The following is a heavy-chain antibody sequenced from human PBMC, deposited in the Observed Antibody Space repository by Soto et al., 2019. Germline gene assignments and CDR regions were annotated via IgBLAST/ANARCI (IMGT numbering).Heavy chain of an antibody. CDR2: ISAYNGNT. CDR1: GYTFTSYG. D-gene: IGHD3-9*01. Sequence: ASVKVSCKASGYTFTSYGISWVPQAPGQGLEWMGWISAYNGNTNYAQKLQGRDTMTTDTSTSTAYMELRSLRSDDTAVYYCARSFDWSTYYYYGMEVWGQGTTVTVSS. CDR3: ARSFDWSTYYYYGMEV. V-gene: IGHV1-18*04. J-gene: IGHJ6*02.